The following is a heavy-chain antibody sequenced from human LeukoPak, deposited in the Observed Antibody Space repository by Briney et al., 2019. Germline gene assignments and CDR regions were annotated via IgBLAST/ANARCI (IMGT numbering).Heavy chain of an antibody. CDR2: ISPTGSTT. CDR3: AREDGEMATIPFDY. CDR1: GFSFSGHW. V-gene: IGHV3-74*01. J-gene: IGHJ4*02. Sequence: SGGSLRLSCTASGFSFSGHWMHWARQLPGKGLVWVSRISPTGSTTSYADSVKGRFTVSRDNAKNTLYLQVNNLRAEDTAVYYCAREDGEMATIPFDYWGQGTLVTVSS. D-gene: IGHD5-24*01.